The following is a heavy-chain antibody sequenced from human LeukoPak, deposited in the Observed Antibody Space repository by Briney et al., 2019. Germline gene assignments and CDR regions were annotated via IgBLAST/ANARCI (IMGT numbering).Heavy chain of an antibody. D-gene: IGHD3-10*01. CDR3: ARGSLWFGELLSIDY. CDR2: IRYDGSNK. CDR1: GFTFSTYN. Sequence: GGSLRLSCAASGFTFSTYNMNWVRQAPGKGLEWVAFIRYDGSNKYYADSVKGRFTISRDNSKNTLYLQMDGLRAEDTAVYYCARGSLWFGELLSIDYWGQGTLVTVSS. V-gene: IGHV3-30*02. J-gene: IGHJ4*02.